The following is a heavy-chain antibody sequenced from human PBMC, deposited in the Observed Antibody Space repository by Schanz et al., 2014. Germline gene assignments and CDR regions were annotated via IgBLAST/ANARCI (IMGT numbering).Heavy chain of an antibody. V-gene: IGHV1-2*06. Sequence: QVQVIQSGPEVKKPGASVKVSCKASGYTFTNHYLHWVRQAPGQGLEWMGRISPSSGGTNYAQNFLGRVTMTKDTSINTVYMELSTLTSDDTAVYYCARESVSRTRLFDPWGQGTLVTVSS. CDR1: GYTFTNHY. CDR2: ISPSSGGT. D-gene: IGHD3-3*01. J-gene: IGHJ5*02. CDR3: ARESVSRTRLFDP.